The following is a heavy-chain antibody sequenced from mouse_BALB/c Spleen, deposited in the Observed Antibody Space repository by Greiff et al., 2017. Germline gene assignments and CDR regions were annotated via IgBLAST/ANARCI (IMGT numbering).Heavy chain of an antibody. J-gene: IGHJ2*01. CDR3: KRRELGLPYYFDY. CDR1: GFNIKDYY. CDR2: IDPENGDT. V-gene: IGHV14-4*02. Sequence: EVQLQQSGAELVKPGASVKLSCTASGFNIKDYYMHWVKQRPEQGLEWIGWIDPENGDTEYAPKFQGKATMTADTSSNTAYLQLSSLTSEDTAVYYCKRRELGLPYYFDYWGQGTTLTVSS. D-gene: IGHD3-1*01.